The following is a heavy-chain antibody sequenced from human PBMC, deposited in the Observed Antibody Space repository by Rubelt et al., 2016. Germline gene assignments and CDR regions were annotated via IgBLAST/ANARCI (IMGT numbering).Heavy chain of an antibody. CDR3: ARFRAIVGGYYYGMDV. CDR2: INHSGST. J-gene: IGHJ6*02. Sequence: QVQLQQWGAGLLKPSETLSLTCAVYGGSFSGYYWSWIRQPPGKGLEWIGEINHSGSTNYNPSLKSRVTISLDTSKNQFSLKLSSVTAADTAVYYCARFRAIVGGYYYGMDVWGQGTTVTVSS. V-gene: IGHV4-34*01. CDR1: GGSFSGYY. D-gene: IGHD1-26*01.